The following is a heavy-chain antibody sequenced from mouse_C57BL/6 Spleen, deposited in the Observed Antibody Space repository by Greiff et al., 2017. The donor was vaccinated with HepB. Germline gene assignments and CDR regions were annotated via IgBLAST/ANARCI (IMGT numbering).Heavy chain of an antibody. Sequence: EVKLMESEGGLVQPGSSMKLSCTASGFTFSDYYMAWVRQVPEKGLEWVANINYDGSSTYYLDSLKSRFIISRDNAMNILYLQMSSQKSEDTATYYCAREGPKVGRRSHHFDYWGQGTTLTVSS. CDR3: AREGPKVGRRSHHFDY. CDR1: GFTFSDYY. D-gene: IGHD1-3*01. CDR2: INYDGSST. J-gene: IGHJ2*01. V-gene: IGHV5-16*01.